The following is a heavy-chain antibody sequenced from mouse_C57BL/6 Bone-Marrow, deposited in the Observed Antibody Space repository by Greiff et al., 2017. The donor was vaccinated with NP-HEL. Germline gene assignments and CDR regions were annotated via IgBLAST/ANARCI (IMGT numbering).Heavy chain of an antibody. V-gene: IGHV1-81*01. J-gene: IGHJ1*03. CDR1: GYTFTSYG. CDR3: ARDDFPRYWYFDV. Sequence: LVESGAELARPGASVKVSCKASGYTFTSYGISWVKQRTGQGLEWIGEIYPRSGNTYYNEKFKGKATLTADKSSSTAYMELRSLTSEDSAVYFCARDDFPRYWYFDVWGTGTTVTVSS. CDR2: IYPRSGNT.